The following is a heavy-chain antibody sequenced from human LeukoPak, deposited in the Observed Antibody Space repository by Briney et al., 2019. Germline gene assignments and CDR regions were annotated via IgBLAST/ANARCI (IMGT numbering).Heavy chain of an antibody. D-gene: IGHD3-3*01. J-gene: IGHJ4*02. CDR3: ARADFSGRIFDH. V-gene: IGHV3-7*01. CDR1: VVTLSDYL. Sequence: GGSLRLSRAASVVTLSDYLMTGVRQAPGEGVESVANIKQEGGEKYYAHSVKGGFTISKDNAKNTLYMQINRHRPQGTAGSYCARADFSGRIFDHWGQGTLVTASS. CDR2: IKQEGGEK.